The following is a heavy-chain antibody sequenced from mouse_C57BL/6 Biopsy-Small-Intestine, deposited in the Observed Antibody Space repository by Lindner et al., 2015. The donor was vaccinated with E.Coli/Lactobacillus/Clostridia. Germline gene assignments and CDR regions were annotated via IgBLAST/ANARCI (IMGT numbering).Heavy chain of an antibody. CDR1: GYTFTSYV. V-gene: IGHV1-14*01. CDR2: INPYNDGT. CDR3: ARPYYSNYGAMDY. Sequence: VQLQESGPELVEPGASVKMSCKASGYTFTSYVMHWVKQKPGQGLEWIGYINPYNDGTKYNEKFKGKATLTSDKSSSTAYMELSSLTSEDSAVYYCARPYYSNYGAMDYWGQGTSVTVSS. D-gene: IGHD2-5*01. J-gene: IGHJ4*01.